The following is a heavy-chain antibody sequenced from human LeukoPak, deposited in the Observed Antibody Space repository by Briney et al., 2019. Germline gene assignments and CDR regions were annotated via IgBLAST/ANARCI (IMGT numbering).Heavy chain of an antibody. CDR2: ISDGGGST. D-gene: IGHD4-23*01. CDR3: AKRSDYGGNWNHFDH. J-gene: IGHJ4*02. Sequence: AGGSLRLSCAASGLTFNNYGMSWVRQAPGKGLEWVSAISDGGGSTYYADSVKGRFTISRDNSKNTLYLQMNSLRAEDTAVYYCAKRSDYGGNWNHFDHWGQGTLVTVSS. CDR1: GLTFNNYG. V-gene: IGHV3-23*01.